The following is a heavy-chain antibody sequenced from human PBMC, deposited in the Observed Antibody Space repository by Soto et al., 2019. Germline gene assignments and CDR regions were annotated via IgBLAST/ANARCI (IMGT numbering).Heavy chain of an antibody. CDR1: GDSVSSNSAA. D-gene: IGHD3-10*01. J-gene: IGHJ3*02. Sequence: SQTLSLTCAISGDSVSSNSAAWNWIRQSPSRGLEWLGRTYYRSKWYNDYAVSGKSRITINPDTSKNQFSLQLNSVTPEDTAVDDWARHLGTGGAFDIWGQGTMVTVSS. CDR3: ARHLGTGGAFDI. V-gene: IGHV6-1*01. CDR2: TYYRSKWYN.